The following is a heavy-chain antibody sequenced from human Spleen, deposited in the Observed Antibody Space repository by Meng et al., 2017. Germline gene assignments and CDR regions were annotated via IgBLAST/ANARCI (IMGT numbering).Heavy chain of an antibody. Sequence: GESLKISCAASGFTFSSYAMSWVRQAPGKGLEWVSVIYSGGSTYYADSVKGRFTISRHNSKNTLYLQMNSLRAEDTAVYYCARTIVGATTGWFDPWGQGTLVTVSS. J-gene: IGHJ5*02. D-gene: IGHD1-26*01. CDR3: ARTIVGATTGWFDP. V-gene: IGHV3-53*04. CDR1: GFTFSSYA. CDR2: IYSGGST.